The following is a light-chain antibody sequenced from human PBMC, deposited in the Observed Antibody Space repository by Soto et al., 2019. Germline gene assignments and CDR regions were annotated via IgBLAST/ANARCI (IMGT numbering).Light chain of an antibody. J-gene: IGKJ1*01. CDR1: QSISSW. V-gene: IGKV1-5*01. Sequence: DIQMTQSPSTLSASVGDRVTITCRASQSISSWLAWYQQKPGKAPKLLIYDASNLDNGVPSRFSGSGSGTTFTLTIRSLQPEDFATYYCQQSYSFPRTFXQGTKVDIK. CDR2: DAS. CDR3: QQSYSFPRT.